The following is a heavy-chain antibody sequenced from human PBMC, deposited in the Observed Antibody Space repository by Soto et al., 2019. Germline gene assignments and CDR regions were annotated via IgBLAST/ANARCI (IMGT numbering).Heavy chain of an antibody. CDR3: ARDYCSGGSCRKNYGMDV. CDR1: GDSFTRYC. CDR2: IYPGDSDT. V-gene: IGHV5-51*01. J-gene: IGHJ6*02. D-gene: IGHD2-15*01. Sequence: GESLKISCKASGDSFTRYCIGWVRQMPGKGLEWMGIIYPGDSDTIYSPSFQGQVTISADKSISTAYLQWSSLKASDTAMYYCARDYCSGGSCRKNYGMDVWGQGTTVTVS.